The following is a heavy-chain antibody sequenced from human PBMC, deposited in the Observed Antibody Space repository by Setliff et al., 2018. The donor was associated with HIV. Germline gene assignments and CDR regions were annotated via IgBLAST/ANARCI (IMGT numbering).Heavy chain of an antibody. Sequence: SETLSLTCTVSGGSISSYYWSWIRQSPGKGLEWLGYIYYSGSTNYNPSLKSRVTISVDTSKNQFSLTLNSVTAADTAAYYCARSLVPSGYYYGRHAFDIRGQGTKVTVSS. J-gene: IGHJ3*02. CDR2: IYYSGST. CDR1: GGSISSYY. V-gene: IGHV4-59*08. D-gene: IGHD3-22*01. CDR3: ARSLVPSGYYYGRHAFDI.